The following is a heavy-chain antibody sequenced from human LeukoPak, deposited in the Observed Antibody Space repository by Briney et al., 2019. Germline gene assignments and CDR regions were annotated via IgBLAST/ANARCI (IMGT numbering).Heavy chain of an antibody. D-gene: IGHD3-22*01. CDR1: NDSISSGYY. Sequence: IPSETLSLTCAVSNDSISSGYYWGWIRQPPGKGLEWIGSIYYSGSTSYNPSLKSRVTISVDTSKNHFSLRLSSVTAADTAVYYCARHVTSYYDSRGYYAFDVWGPGTMVTVSS. J-gene: IGHJ3*01. CDR3: ARHVTSYYDSRGYYAFDV. V-gene: IGHV4-38-2*01. CDR2: IYYSGST.